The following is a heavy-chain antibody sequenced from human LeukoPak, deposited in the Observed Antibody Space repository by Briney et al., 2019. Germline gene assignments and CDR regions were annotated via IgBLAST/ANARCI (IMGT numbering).Heavy chain of an antibody. D-gene: IGHD6-13*01. CDR2: ISGSGVGT. J-gene: IGHJ4*02. Sequence: GGSLRLSCAASGFTFSNYAMSWVRQAPGTGLEWVSTISGSGVGTYYADSVKGRFTISRDNSKNTLYLQVNSLRAEDTAVYYCAKDRSIAAAANYFDYWGQGTLATVSS. V-gene: IGHV3-23*01. CDR1: GFTFSNYA. CDR3: AKDRSIAAAANYFDY.